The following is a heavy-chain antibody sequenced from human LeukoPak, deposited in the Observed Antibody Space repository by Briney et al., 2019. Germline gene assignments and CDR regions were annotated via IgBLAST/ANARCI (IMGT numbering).Heavy chain of an antibody. CDR2: IYNSGST. Sequence: KPSETLSLTCAASGFSISSGYYCGWIRQPPGKGLAWFGSIYNSGSTYYNASLKSRVTISVDTSKNPFYLKLSSVTAADTAVYYCACWSYREAFDIWGQGTMVTVSS. CDR3: ACWSYREAFDI. CDR1: GFSISSGYY. V-gene: IGHV4-38-2*01. J-gene: IGHJ3*02. D-gene: IGHD1-26*01.